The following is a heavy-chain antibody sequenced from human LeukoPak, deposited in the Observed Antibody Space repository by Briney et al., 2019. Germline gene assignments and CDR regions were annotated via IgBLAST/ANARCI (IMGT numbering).Heavy chain of an antibody. CDR3: AKDRLLNCRGDCYIFDY. V-gene: IGHV3-23*01. CDR2: ISGSGDST. J-gene: IGHJ4*02. Sequence: PGGSLRLSCVASGFTLRSYVMNWVRQTPGKGLEWVSSISGSGDSTFYADSVKGRFSISRDNSKNTLYLQVNGLRTEEAAVYYCAKDRLLNCRGDCYIFDYWGQGTVVTVSS. CDR1: GFTLRSYV. D-gene: IGHD2-21*02.